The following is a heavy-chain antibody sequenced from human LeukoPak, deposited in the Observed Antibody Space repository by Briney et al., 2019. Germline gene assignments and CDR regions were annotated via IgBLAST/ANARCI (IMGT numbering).Heavy chain of an antibody. J-gene: IGHJ5*02. D-gene: IGHD3-10*01. Sequence: SETLSLTCTVSGGSISSKTYHWGWTRQPPGKGLEWIGSIYYSGSTYNNRSLKRRLTISIDTSKNQFSLRLSSVTAADTAVYYCTREVEGYSYASGRFLHFDPWGQGTLVTVSS. V-gene: IGHV4-39*07. CDR2: IYYSGST. CDR3: TREVEGYSYASGRFLHFDP. CDR1: GGSISSKTYH.